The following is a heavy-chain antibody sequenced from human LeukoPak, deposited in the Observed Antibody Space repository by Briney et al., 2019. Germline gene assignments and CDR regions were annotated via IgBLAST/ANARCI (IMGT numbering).Heavy chain of an antibody. J-gene: IGHJ4*02. Sequence: SETLSLTCTVSGGSISSYYWSWIRQPPGKGLEWIGYIYYSGSTNYNPSLKSRVTISVDTSKNQFSLKLSSVTAADTAVYYCARSEGVSWGEIGFFDYWGQGTLVTVSS. CDR1: GGSISSYY. D-gene: IGHD3-10*01. CDR3: ARSEGVSWGEIGFFDY. CDR2: IYYSGST. V-gene: IGHV4-59*01.